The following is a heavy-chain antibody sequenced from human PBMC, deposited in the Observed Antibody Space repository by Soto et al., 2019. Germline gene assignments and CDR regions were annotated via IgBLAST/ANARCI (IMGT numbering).Heavy chain of an antibody. CDR3: AKDPSATQLLLWYFDL. Sequence: EEQLLESGGGLVQPGGSLRLSCATSGITFSNCAMSWVRQTPGKGLEWVSGIISTSGGTYYADSVKGRFTISRDNSKNSRHLQMNSLRAEDTAVYYCAKDPSATQLLLWYFDLWGRGTLVTVSS. CDR1: GITFSNCA. CDR2: IISTSGGT. V-gene: IGHV3-23*01. J-gene: IGHJ2*01. D-gene: IGHD3-22*01.